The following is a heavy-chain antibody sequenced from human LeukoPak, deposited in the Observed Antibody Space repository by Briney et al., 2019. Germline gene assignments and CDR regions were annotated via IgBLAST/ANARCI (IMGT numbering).Heavy chain of an antibody. CDR2: IKQDGREK. J-gene: IGHJ4*02. V-gene: IGHV3-7*01. Sequence: GGSLRLSCAASGFTFSNYWMTWFRQTPGKGLEWVGNIKQDGREKYYVDSVKGRFTISRDNAKNSLYLQMNSLRVEDTAIYYCARDYVWGSSESDYWGQGTLVTVSS. CDR3: ARDYVWGSSESDY. CDR1: GFTFSNYW. D-gene: IGHD7-27*01.